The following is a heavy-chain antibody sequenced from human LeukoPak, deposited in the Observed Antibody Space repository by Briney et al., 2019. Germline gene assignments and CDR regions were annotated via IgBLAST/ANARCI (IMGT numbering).Heavy chain of an antibody. CDR3: TTVEYSGYDYEFDY. D-gene: IGHD5-12*01. CDR1: GFTFSNAW. CDR2: IKSKTDGGTT. Sequence: PGGSLRLSCAASGFTFSNAWMSWVRQAPGKGLEWVGRIKSKTDGGTTDYAAPVKGRFTISRDDSKNTLYLQMNSLKTEDTAVYYCTTVEYSGYDYEFDYWGQGTLVTVSS. J-gene: IGHJ4*02. V-gene: IGHV3-15*01.